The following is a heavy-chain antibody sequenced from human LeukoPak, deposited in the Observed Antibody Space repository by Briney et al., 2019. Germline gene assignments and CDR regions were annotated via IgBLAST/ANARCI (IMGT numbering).Heavy chain of an antibody. J-gene: IGHJ4*02. CDR3: ARDLDTRSSYEFAY. Sequence: QPGGSLRLSCAASGFSFSSYWMNWVRQAPGKGLEWVANIKRDGSEKYYVDSVKGRFTISRDNAKNSLYLQMNSLRAEDTAVYYCARDLDTRSSYEFAYWGQGTLVTVSS. CDR2: IKRDGSEK. D-gene: IGHD5-18*01. CDR1: GFSFSSYW. V-gene: IGHV3-7*04.